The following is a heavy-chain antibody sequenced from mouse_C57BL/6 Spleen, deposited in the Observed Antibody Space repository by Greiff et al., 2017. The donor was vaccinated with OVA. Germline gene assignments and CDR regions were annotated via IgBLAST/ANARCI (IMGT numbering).Heavy chain of an antibody. D-gene: IGHD2-4*01. V-gene: IGHV5-17*01. Sequence: EVQLVESGGGLVKPGGSLKLSCAASGFTFSDYGMHWVRQAPEQGLAWVAYISSGSSTIYSADTVKGRFTISIDNAKNTRFLQMTSRMSEDTAMYYCARNYYDYDERSLVWFAYWGQGTLVTVSA. J-gene: IGHJ3*01. CDR3: ARNYYDYDERSLVWFAY. CDR2: ISSGSSTI. CDR1: GFTFSDYG.